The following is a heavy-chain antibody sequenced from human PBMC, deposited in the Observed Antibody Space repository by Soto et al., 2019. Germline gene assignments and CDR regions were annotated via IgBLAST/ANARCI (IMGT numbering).Heavy chain of an antibody. CDR1: GYTFTGYY. V-gene: IGHV1-2*04. CDR3: ARELGDYGNDAFDI. CDR2: INPNSGGT. Sequence: ASVKVSCKASGYTFTGYYMHWVRQAPGQGLEWMGWINPNSGGTNYAQKFQGWVTMTRDTSISTAYMELSRLRSDGTAVYYCARELGDYGNDAFDISGQGTMVTVSS. D-gene: IGHD3-16*01. J-gene: IGHJ3*02.